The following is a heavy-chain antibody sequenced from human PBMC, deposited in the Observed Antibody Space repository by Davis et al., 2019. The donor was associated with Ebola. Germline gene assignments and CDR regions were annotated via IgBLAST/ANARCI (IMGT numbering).Heavy chain of an antibody. V-gene: IGHV3-23*01. CDR1: GGSISSSSYY. CDR2: ISGSGGST. Sequence: PGGSLRLSCTVSGGSISSSSYYWSWVRQAPGKGLEWVSAISGSGGSTYYADSVKGRFTISRDNSKKTLYLQMNSLRAEDTAVYYCAKSGLSFGVVKYHYGMDVWGKGTTVTVSS. D-gene: IGHD3-3*01. J-gene: IGHJ6*04. CDR3: AKSGLSFGVVKYHYGMDV.